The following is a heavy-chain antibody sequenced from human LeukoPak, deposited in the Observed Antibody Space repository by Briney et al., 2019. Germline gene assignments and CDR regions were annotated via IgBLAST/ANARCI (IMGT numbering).Heavy chain of an antibody. V-gene: IGHV3-11*01. CDR1: GFTFSDYY. CDR2: ISSSGSTI. D-gene: IGHD4-23*01. Sequence: PGGSLRLSCAASGFTFSDYYMSWIRQAPGKGLEWLSYISSSGSTIYYADSVKGRFTISRDNAKNSLYLQMNSLRAEDTAVYYCARPLRWPYWYFDLWGRGTLVTVSS. CDR3: ARPLRWPYWYFDL. J-gene: IGHJ2*01.